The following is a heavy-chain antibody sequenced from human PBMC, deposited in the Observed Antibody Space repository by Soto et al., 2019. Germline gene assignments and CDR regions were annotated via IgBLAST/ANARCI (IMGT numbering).Heavy chain of an antibody. CDR2: IYPGDSDT. V-gene: IGHV5-51*01. CDR3: ARWGTYYGSGSYYIGYYYYGMDV. CDR1: GYSFTSYW. D-gene: IGHD3-10*01. Sequence: PGESLKISCKGSGYSFTSYWIGWVRQMPGKGLEWMGIIYPGDSDTRYSPSFQSQVTISADKSISTAYLQWSSLKASDTAMYYCARWGTYYGSGSYYIGYYYYGMDVWGQGTTVTVSS. J-gene: IGHJ6*02.